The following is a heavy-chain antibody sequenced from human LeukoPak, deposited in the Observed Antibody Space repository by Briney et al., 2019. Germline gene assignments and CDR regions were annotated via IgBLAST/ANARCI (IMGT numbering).Heavy chain of an antibody. J-gene: IGHJ3*02. CDR2: TYYRSKWYN. Sequence: SQTLSLTCAISGDSVSSNSAAWNWIRQSPSRGLEWLGRTYYRSKWYNDYAVSVKSRITINPDTSKNQFSLQLNSVTPEDTAVYFWSSEYYYDSRGSEVYAFDIWGQGTMVTVSS. CDR3: SSEYYYDSRGSEVYAFDI. CDR1: GDSVSSNSAA. V-gene: IGHV6-1*01. D-gene: IGHD3-22*01.